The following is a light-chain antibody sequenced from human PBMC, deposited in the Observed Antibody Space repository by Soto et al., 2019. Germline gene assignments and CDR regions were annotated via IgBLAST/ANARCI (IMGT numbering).Light chain of an antibody. V-gene: IGKV3-20*01. Sequence: EIVLTQSPGTLSLSPGERVTLFCRSSQTITSNFLAWYQQKPGQAPRLLIYGASSRAPGIPDRFGGGGSGTDFTLTINRLEPEDFAVYYCHQYISSPYTFGQGTKLEIK. CDR3: HQYISSPYT. CDR2: GAS. CDR1: QTITSNF. J-gene: IGKJ2*01.